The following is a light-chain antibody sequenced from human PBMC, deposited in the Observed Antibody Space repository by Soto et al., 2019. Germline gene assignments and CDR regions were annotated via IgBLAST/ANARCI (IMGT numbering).Light chain of an antibody. Sequence: IVMTQFPATLSVSPGERATLSCRSSQSVRSNLAWYQQRPGQAPRLLIYGTSSRATGIPDRFSGSGSGTDFTLTISSLQPDDFATYYCQQYNRYPTFGQGTKVDIK. CDR2: GTS. J-gene: IGKJ1*01. CDR3: QQYNRYPT. V-gene: IGKV3D-15*01. CDR1: QSVRSN.